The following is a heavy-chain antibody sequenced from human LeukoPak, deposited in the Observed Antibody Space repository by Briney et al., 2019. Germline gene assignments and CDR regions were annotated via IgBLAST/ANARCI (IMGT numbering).Heavy chain of an antibody. Sequence: SETLSLTCTVSGGSISSSSYYWGWIRQPPGKGLKWIGSIYYSGSTYYNPSLKNRVTISVDTPKNQFSLKLSSVTAADTAVYYCARVYFRFAYYYMDVWGKGTTVTVSS. CDR1: GGSISSSSYY. CDR3: ARVYFRFAYYYMDV. CDR2: IYYSGST. J-gene: IGHJ6*03. V-gene: IGHV4-39*01. D-gene: IGHD3-16*01.